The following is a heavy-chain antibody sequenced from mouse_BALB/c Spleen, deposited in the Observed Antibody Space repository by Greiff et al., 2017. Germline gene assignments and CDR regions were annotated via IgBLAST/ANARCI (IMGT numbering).Heavy chain of an antibody. J-gene: IGHJ4*01. Sequence: EVHLVESGGGLVQPGGSLKLSCAASGFDFSRYWMSWVRQAPGKGLEWIGEINPDSSTINYTPSLKDKFIISRDNAKNTLYLQMSKVRSEDTALYYCARRGLYYGSSYLAMDYWGQGTSVTVSS. CDR1: GFDFSRYW. CDR3: ARRGLYYGSSYLAMDY. D-gene: IGHD1-1*01. CDR2: INPDSSTI. V-gene: IGHV4-1*02.